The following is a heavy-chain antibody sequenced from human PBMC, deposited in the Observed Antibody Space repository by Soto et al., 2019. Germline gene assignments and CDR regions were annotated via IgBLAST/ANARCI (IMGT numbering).Heavy chain of an antibody. V-gene: IGHV4-39*01. CDR1: GGSISSSSYY. CDR2: IYYSGST. D-gene: IGHD3-16*01. CDR3: ARHGRHMITFGP. J-gene: IGHJ5*02. Sequence: PSETLSLTCTVSGGSISSSSYYWGWIRQPPGKGLEWIGSIYYSGSTYYNPSLKSRVTISVDTSKNQFSLKLSSVTAADTAVYYCARHGRHMITFGPWGQGNLVTVSS.